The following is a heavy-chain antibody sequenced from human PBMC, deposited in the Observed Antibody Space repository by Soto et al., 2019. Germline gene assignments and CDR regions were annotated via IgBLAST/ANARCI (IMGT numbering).Heavy chain of an antibody. Sequence: ASVKVSCKASGYTFTSYGISWVRQAPGQGLEWMGWISAYNGNTNYAQKLQGRVTMTTDTSTSTAYMELRSLRSDDTAVYYCARATYYDILTGSMAFDIWGQGTMVTVS. CDR3: ARATYYDILTGSMAFDI. V-gene: IGHV1-18*01. CDR2: ISAYNGNT. D-gene: IGHD3-9*01. CDR1: GYTFTSYG. J-gene: IGHJ3*02.